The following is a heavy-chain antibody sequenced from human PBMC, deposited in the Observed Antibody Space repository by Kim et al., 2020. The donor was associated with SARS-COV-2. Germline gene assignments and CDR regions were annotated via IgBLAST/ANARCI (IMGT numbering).Heavy chain of an antibody. Sequence: GGSLRLSCAASGFTFSSYAMHWVRQAPGKGLEWVAVISYDGSNKYYADSVKGRFTISRDNSKNTLYLQMNSLRAEDTAVYYCARVQWPYTFGGVIVDYWGQGTLVTVSS. J-gene: IGHJ4*02. CDR1: GFTFSSYA. D-gene: IGHD3-16*02. V-gene: IGHV3-30*04. CDR3: ARVQWPYTFGGVIVDY. CDR2: ISYDGSNK.